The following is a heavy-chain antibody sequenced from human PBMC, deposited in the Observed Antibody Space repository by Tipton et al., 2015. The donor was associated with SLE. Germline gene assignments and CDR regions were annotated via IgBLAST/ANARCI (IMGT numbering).Heavy chain of an antibody. D-gene: IGHD3-3*01. CDR2: MNPNSGNT. Sequence: QLVQSGAEVKKPGASVKVSCKASGYTFTSYDINWVRQATGQGLEWMGWMNPNSGNTGYAQKFQGRVTMTRNTSISTAYMELSSLRSEATAVYYCARGPPDFCSCYYPFGYWGQGTLVTVSS. J-gene: IGHJ4*02. V-gene: IGHV1-8*01. CDR1: GYTFTSYD. CDR3: ARGPPDFCSCYYPFGY.